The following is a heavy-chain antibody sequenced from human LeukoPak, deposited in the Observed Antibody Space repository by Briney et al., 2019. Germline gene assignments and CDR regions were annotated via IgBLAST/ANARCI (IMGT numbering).Heavy chain of an antibody. V-gene: IGHV4-34*01. D-gene: IGHD1-26*01. CDR1: GGSFSGYY. CDR2: INHSGST. Sequence: PSETLSLTCAVYGGSFSGYYWSWIRQPPGKGLEWIGEINHSGSTNYNPSLKSRVTISVDTSKNQFSLKLSSVTAADTAVYYCARGGGIISYFDYWGQGTLVTVSS. J-gene: IGHJ4*02. CDR3: ARGGGIISYFDY.